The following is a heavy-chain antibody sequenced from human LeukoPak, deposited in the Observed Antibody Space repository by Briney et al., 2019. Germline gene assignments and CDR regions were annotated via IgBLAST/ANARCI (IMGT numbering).Heavy chain of an antibody. Sequence: SETLSLTCTVSGGSISSYYWSWIRQPPGKGLEWIGYIYYSGSTNYNPSLKSRVTISVDTSKNQFSLKLSSVTAADTAVYYCARASGVVLRYFVRLGAFDIWGQGTMVTVSS. CDR2: IYYSGST. CDR1: GGSISSYY. J-gene: IGHJ3*02. D-gene: IGHD3-9*01. CDR3: ARASGVVLRYFVRLGAFDI. V-gene: IGHV4-59*01.